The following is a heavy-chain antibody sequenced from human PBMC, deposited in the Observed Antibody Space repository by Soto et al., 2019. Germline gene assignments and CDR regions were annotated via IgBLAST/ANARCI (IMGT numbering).Heavy chain of an antibody. CDR2: VWNDGSNK. CDR1: GITFSNYG. CDR3: AREYYYDSSGYYYG. Sequence: GGSLRLSCTPSGITFSNYGMHWVRQAPGKGLEWVAVVWNDGSNKFYAESVRGRFTISRDNAKNSVYLQMNSLRAEDTAVYYCAREYYYDSSGYYYGWGQGTLVTVSS. D-gene: IGHD3-22*01. V-gene: IGHV3-33*01. J-gene: IGHJ4*02.